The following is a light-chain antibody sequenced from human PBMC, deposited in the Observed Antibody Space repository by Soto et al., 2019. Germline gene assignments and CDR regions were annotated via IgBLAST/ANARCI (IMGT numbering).Light chain of an antibody. CDR3: CSYTTSSTYV. CDR1: SSDVGAYNY. CDR2: DVS. J-gene: IGLJ1*01. V-gene: IGLV2-14*01. Sequence: QSVLTQPASVSGSPGQSITISFTGTSSDVGAYNYVSWFQQHPGKAPKLMIYDVSNRPSGVSNRFSGSKSGNTASLTISGLQAEDEADYYCCSYTTSSTYVFGTGTKVNVL.